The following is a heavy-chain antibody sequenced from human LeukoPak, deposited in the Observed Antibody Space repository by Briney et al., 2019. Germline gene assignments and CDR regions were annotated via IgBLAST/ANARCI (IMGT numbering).Heavy chain of an antibody. CDR3: ARAASGDRYSGDAKDRYFFDY. CDR2: VYSSGSS. V-gene: IGHV4-59*01. D-gene: IGHD5-12*01. CDR1: GASISDDY. J-gene: IGHJ4*02. Sequence: SETLSLTCTVSGASISDDYWTWIRQAPGKGLDWIASVYSSGSSNYNPSLKSRLTILVEASKNQISLKLSSVTAADTAVYFCARAASGDRYSGDAKDRYFFDYWGQGTLVTVSS.